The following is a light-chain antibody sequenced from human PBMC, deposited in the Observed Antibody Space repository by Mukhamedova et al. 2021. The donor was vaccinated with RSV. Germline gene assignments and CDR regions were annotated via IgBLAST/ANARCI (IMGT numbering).Light chain of an antibody. CDR3: QVWDSSIDHVI. CDR2: YDS. V-gene: IGLV3-21*04. J-gene: IGLJ2*01. Sequence: GGKNIGSKSVHWYQQRPGQAPVLVIYYDSDRPSRIPERFSGFNAENMATLTISRVEAGDEADYYCQVWDSSIDHVIFGGGTKLTV. CDR1: NIGSKS.